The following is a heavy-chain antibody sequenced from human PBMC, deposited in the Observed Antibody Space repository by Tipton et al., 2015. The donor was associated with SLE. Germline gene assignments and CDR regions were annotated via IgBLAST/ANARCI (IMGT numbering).Heavy chain of an antibody. V-gene: IGHV3-30-3*01. CDR3: AKEFIVAADYYYGMNV. D-gene: IGHD3-22*01. CDR2: ISYDGSNK. Sequence: SLRLSCAASGFTFSSYAVHWVRRAPGKGLEWVAVISYDGSNKYYADSVKGRFTISRDNSKNTLYLQMNSLRAEDTAVYYCAKEFIVAADYYYGMNVWGQGTTVTVSS. J-gene: IGHJ6*02. CDR1: GFTFSSYA.